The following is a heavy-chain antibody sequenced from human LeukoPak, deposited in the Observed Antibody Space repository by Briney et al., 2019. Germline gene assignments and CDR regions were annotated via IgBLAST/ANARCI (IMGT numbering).Heavy chain of an antibody. V-gene: IGHV3-23*01. D-gene: IGHD3-3*01. CDR1: GFTFSSYA. Sequence: GGSLRLSCAASGFTFSSYAMSWVRQAPGKGLEWVSAISGSGGSTYYADSVKGRFTISRDNSKNTLYLQMNSLRAEDTAVYYCARDKEYYDFWSGYSGPSGMDVWGQGTTVTVSS. CDR3: ARDKEYYDFWSGYSGPSGMDV. J-gene: IGHJ6*02. CDR2: ISGSGGST.